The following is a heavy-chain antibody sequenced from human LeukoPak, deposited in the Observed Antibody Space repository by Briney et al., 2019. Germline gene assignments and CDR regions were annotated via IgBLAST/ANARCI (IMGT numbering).Heavy chain of an antibody. CDR3: AGSVYDSHFVY. Sequence: GSLRLSCVASGFTFSSYAMHWVRQTPGKGLEWIGYIYYSGSTNYNPSLKSRVTISVDTSKNQFSLKLSSVTAADTAVYYCAGSVYDSHFVYWGQGTLVTVSS. CDR1: GFTFSSYA. D-gene: IGHD5/OR15-5a*01. CDR2: IYYSGST. J-gene: IGHJ4*02. V-gene: IGHV4-59*01.